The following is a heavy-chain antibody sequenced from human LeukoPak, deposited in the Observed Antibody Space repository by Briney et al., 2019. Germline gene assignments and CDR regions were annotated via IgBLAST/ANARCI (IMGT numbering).Heavy chain of an antibody. J-gene: IGHJ4*02. V-gene: IGHV4-34*01. Sequence: SETLSLTCAVYGGSFSGYYWSWIRQPPGKGLEWIGEINHSGSTNYNPSLKSRVTISVDTSKNQFSLKVNSVTAADTAVYYCARQSGRAIAAATDYWGQGTLVTVSS. CDR2: INHSGST. CDR1: GGSFSGYY. D-gene: IGHD6-13*01. CDR3: ARQSGRAIAAATDY.